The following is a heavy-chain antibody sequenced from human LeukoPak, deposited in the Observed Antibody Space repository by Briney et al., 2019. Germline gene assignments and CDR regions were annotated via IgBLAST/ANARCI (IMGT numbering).Heavy chain of an antibody. Sequence: ASVKVSCKASGYTFTSYGISWVRQAPGQGLEWMGWISAYNGNTNYAQKLQGRVTMTTDTSTSTAYMELRSLRSDDTAVYYCAREIASGYDYADQDFDYWGQGTLVTVSS. CDR3: AREIASGYDYADQDFDY. J-gene: IGHJ4*02. D-gene: IGHD5-12*01. CDR2: ISAYNGNT. CDR1: GYTFTSYG. V-gene: IGHV1-18*01.